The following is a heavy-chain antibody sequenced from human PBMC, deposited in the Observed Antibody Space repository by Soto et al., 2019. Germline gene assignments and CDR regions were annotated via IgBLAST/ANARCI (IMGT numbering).Heavy chain of an antibody. D-gene: IGHD3-9*01. V-gene: IGHV3-74*01. Sequence: GGSLRLSCAASGFNLGSYWMHWVRQAPGKGLVWVSRINDYGTTINYAESVEGRFTISRDDAKSEVYLQMNNLRAEDTAVYYCATGGLAPVDYWGQGALVTVSS. CDR2: INDYGTTI. CDR1: GFNLGSYW. J-gene: IGHJ4*02. CDR3: ATGGLAPVDY.